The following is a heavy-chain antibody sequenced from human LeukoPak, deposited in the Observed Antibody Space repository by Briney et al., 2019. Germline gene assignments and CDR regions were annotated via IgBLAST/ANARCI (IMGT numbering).Heavy chain of an antibody. V-gene: IGHV1-2*02. CDR2: IDPNSGDT. D-gene: IGHD6-6*01. J-gene: IGHJ6*03. CDR3: ASANTYSSSNAPPSSYYYYMDV. Sequence: GASVKVSCKASGHTFINYGISWVRQAPGQGLEWMGWIDPNSGDTNYAQKFQGRVTMTRDTSISTAYMELSRLRSEDTAVYYCASANTYSSSNAPPSSYYYYMDVWGKGTTVTVSS. CDR1: GHTFINYG.